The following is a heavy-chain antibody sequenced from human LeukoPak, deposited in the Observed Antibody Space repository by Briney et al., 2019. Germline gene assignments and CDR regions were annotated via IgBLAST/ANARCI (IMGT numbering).Heavy chain of an antibody. CDR1: GYTFTSYY. CDR2: INPSGGST. V-gene: IGHV1-46*01. D-gene: IGHD5-12*01. CDR3: ARRGGYSGYVGLYFDY. J-gene: IGHJ4*02. Sequence: ASVKVSCKASGYTFTSYYMHWVRQAPGQGLEWMGIINPSGGSTSYAQKFQGRVTMTRDMSTSTVYMELSSLRSEDTAVYYCARRGGYSGYVGLYFDYWGQGTLVTVSS.